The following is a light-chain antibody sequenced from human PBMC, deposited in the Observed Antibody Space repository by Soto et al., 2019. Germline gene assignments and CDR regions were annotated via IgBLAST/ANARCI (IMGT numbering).Light chain of an antibody. J-gene: IGKJ4*01. CDR3: QQSYGTPLT. CDR1: QSISNY. CDR2: AAS. Sequence: DMEMTQSPSSLSASVGDRVTITCRASQSISNYLNWYQHQPGKVPKLLIYAASSLQSGVPTRFSGSGSGTDFTLTINRLQPEYFATYYCQQSYGTPLTFGGGTKLEIK. V-gene: IGKV1-39*01.